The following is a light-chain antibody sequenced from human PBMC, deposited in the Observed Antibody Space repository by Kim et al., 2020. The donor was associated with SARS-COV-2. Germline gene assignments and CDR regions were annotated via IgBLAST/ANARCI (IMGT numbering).Light chain of an antibody. CDR1: GSDVGGFNF. CDR3: SSYTSSSTFV. V-gene: IGLV2-14*04. Sequence: GQSITISCTGTGSDVGGFNFVSWYQQHPGKAPKLMIYDVTKRPSGVSDRFSGSKSGNTASLTISGVQAEDEADYYCSSYTSSSTFVFGTGTKVTVL. CDR2: DVT. J-gene: IGLJ1*01.